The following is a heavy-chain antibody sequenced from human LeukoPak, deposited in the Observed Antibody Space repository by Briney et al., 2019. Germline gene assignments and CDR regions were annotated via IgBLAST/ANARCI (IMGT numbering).Heavy chain of an antibody. V-gene: IGHV4-39*01. J-gene: IGHJ3*02. CDR1: GDSISSSSYY. Sequence: SETLSLTCTVSGDSISSSSYYWGWIRQPPGKGLGWIGSIYYSGSTYYNPSLKSRVTISVDTSKNQFSLKLSSVTAADTAVYYCVTGGIVVVPAAIGEGAFDIWGQGTMVTVSS. CDR3: VTGGIVVVPAAIGEGAFDI. D-gene: IGHD2-2*01. CDR2: IYYSGST.